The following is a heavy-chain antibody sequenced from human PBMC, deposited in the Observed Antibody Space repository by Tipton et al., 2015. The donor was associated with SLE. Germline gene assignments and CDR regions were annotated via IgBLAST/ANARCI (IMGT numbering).Heavy chain of an antibody. CDR3: AKDSCSSTGSCYRGVDY. J-gene: IGHJ4*02. CDR2: IFGSSTT. Sequence: SLRLSCAASGFTFSSSAMSWVRQAPGKGLEWVSIIFGSSTTYYADSVKGRFTISRDNSRNTLYLEMNSLRTEDTAVYYCAKDSCSSTGSCYRGVDYWGQGTLVTVSS. V-gene: IGHV3-23*03. CDR1: GFTFSSSA. D-gene: IGHD2-2*01.